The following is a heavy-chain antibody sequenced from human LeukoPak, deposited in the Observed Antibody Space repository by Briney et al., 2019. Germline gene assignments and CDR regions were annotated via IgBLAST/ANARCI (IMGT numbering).Heavy chain of an antibody. J-gene: IGHJ6*02. Sequence: ASETLSLTCTVSGGSISSGGYYWSWIRQHPGKGLEWIGYIYYSGSTYYNPSLKSRVTISVDTSKNQFSLKLSSVTAADTAVYYCARDSLDIDPQYSRMKMNYYYYGMDVWGQGTTVTVSS. CDR3: ARDSLDIDPQYSRMKMNYYYYGMDV. D-gene: IGHD2-15*01. CDR1: GGSISSGGYY. CDR2: IYYSGST. V-gene: IGHV4-31*03.